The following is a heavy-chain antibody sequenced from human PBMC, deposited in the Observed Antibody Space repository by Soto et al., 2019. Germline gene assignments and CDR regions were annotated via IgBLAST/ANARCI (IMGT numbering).Heavy chain of an antibody. CDR3: ARATMVRGVMGWRYNWFDP. CDR2: INHSGST. V-gene: IGHV4-34*01. J-gene: IGHJ5*02. CDR1: GGSFSGYY. Sequence: SETLSLTCAVYGGSFSGYYWSWIRQPPGKGLEWIGEINHSGSTNYNPSLKSRVTISVDTSKNQFSLKLSSVTAADTAVYYCARATMVRGVMGWRYNWFDPRGHRTLVTVSS. D-gene: IGHD3-10*01.